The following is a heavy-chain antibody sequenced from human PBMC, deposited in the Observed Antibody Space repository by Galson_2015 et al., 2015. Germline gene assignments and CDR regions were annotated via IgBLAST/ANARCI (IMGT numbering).Heavy chain of an antibody. Sequence: PALVKPTQTLTLTCTFSGFSLSTSGVGVGWIRQPPGKALEWLALIYWDDDKRYSPSLKSRLTITKDTSKNQVVLTMTNMDPVDTAMYYCARLYSYGPFDYWGQGTLVTVSS. CDR3: ARLYSYGPFDY. V-gene: IGHV2-5*02. D-gene: IGHD5-18*01. J-gene: IGHJ4*02. CDR1: GFSLSTSGVG. CDR2: IYWDDDK.